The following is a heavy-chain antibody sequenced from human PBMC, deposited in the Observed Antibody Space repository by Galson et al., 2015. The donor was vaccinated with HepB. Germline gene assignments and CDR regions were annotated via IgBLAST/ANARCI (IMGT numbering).Heavy chain of an antibody. J-gene: IGHJ4*02. CDR1: GYTFTSYD. V-gene: IGHV1-8*01. D-gene: IGHD1-26*01. CDR2: INPNSGNT. Sequence: SVKVSCKASGYTFTSYDISWVRQATGQGLEWMGWINPNSGNTGYAQKFQGRVTMTRNTSISTTYMELSSLRSEGTAVYYCARGKYSGSHNLDYWGQGTLVTVSS. CDR3: ARGKYSGSHNLDY.